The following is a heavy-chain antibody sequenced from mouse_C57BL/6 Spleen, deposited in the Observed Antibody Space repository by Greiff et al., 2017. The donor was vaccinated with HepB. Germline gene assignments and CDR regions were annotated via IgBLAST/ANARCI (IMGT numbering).Heavy chain of an antibody. J-gene: IGHJ2*01. Sequence: EVKLMESEGGLVQPGSSMKLSCTASGFTFSDYYMAWVRQVPEKGLEWVANINYDGSSTYYLDSLKSRFFISRDNAKNILYLQMSSLKSEDTATYYCARERTGFDYWGQGTTLTVSS. V-gene: IGHV5-16*01. CDR1: GFTFSDYY. CDR2: INYDGSST. D-gene: IGHD4-1*01. CDR3: ARERTGFDY.